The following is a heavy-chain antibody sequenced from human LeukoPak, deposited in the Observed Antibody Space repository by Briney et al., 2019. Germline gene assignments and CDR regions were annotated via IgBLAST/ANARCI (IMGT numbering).Heavy chain of an antibody. CDR2: INPNSGGT. CDR1: GYTFTGYY. D-gene: IGHD3-16*02. J-gene: IGHJ4*02. Sequence: GASVKVSCKAAGYTFTGYYMHWGRQAPGQGLEWMGWINPNSGGTNYAQKFQGRVTMTRDTSISTAYMELSRLRSDDTAVYYCARGFMITFGGVIVIFRDWGQGTLVTVSS. V-gene: IGHV1-2*02. CDR3: ARGFMITFGGVIVIFRD.